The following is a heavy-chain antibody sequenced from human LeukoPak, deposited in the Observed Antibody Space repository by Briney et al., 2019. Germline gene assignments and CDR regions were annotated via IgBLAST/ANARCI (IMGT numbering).Heavy chain of an antibody. D-gene: IGHD3-22*01. CDR2: ISCIGGST. Sequence: GGSLRLSCAASGFTFSSYAMSWVRQAPGKGLEWVSAISCIGGSTYYADSVKGRFTISRDNSKKTLYLQMNRLRAEDTAVYYCAKDGDYYDSSGYYLEYFQHWGQGTLVTVSS. V-gene: IGHV3-23*01. CDR3: AKDGDYYDSSGYYLEYFQH. J-gene: IGHJ1*01. CDR1: GFTFSSYA.